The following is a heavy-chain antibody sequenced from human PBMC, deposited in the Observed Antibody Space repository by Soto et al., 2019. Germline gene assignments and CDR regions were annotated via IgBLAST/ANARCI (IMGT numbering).Heavy chain of an antibody. J-gene: IGHJ4*02. CDR1: GFTFTTYW. D-gene: IGHD2-15*01. V-gene: IGHV3-74*01. CDR3: DSGSSWLVDN. Sequence: EVQLVESGGGFMQPGGSLRLSCAASGFTFTTYWMHWVRQAPGEGLVWVSRISSDGRSTNYADSVKGRFTISRDNAKNTLSLLMNNLRAEDTAVYFCDSGSSWLVDNWGQGSLVTVSS. CDR2: ISSDGRST.